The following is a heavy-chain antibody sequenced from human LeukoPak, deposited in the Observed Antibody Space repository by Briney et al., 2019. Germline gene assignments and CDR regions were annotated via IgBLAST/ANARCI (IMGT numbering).Heavy chain of an antibody. D-gene: IGHD3-22*01. Sequence: PGGSLRLSCAASGFTVSSNYMSWVRQAPGKGLEWVSVIYSGGSTYYADSVKGRFTISRDNSKNTLYLQMNSLRAEDTAVYYCARDRPNDYDSSGHDAFDIWGQGTMVTVSS. V-gene: IGHV3-53*01. CDR3: ARDRPNDYDSSGHDAFDI. CDR2: IYSGGST. CDR1: GFTVSSNY. J-gene: IGHJ3*02.